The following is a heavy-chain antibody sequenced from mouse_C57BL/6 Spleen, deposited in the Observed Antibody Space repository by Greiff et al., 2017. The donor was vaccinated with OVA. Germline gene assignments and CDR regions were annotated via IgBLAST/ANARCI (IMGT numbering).Heavy chain of an antibody. D-gene: IGHD2-2*01. CDR2: IDPEDGET. CDR1: GFNIKDYY. CDR3: ARSEGMVTTGQGDYFDY. J-gene: IGHJ2*01. Sequence: VQLKESGAELVKPGASVKLSCTASGFNIKDYYMHWVKQRTEQGLEWIGRIDPEDGETKYAPKFQGKATITADTSSNTAYLQLSSLTSEDTAVYYCARSEGMVTTGQGDYFDYWGQGTTLTVSS. V-gene: IGHV14-2*01.